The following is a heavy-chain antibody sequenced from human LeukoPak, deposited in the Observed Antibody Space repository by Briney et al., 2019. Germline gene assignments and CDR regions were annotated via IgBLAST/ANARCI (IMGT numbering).Heavy chain of an antibody. J-gene: IGHJ4*02. V-gene: IGHV3-30-3*01. Sequence: GGSLRLSCAASGFTFSSYAMHWVRQAPGKGLEWVAVISYDGSNKYYADSVKGRFTISRDNSKNTLYLQMNSLRAEDTAVYYCASSFRGDCYSGGFDYWGQGTLVTVSS. D-gene: IGHD2-21*02. CDR1: GFTFSSYA. CDR3: ASSFRGDCYSGGFDY. CDR2: ISYDGSNK.